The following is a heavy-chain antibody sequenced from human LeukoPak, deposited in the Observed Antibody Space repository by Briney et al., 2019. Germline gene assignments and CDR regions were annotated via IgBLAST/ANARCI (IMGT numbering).Heavy chain of an antibody. CDR2: IYYSGST. CDR3: ASLGHSSGWYPDY. D-gene: IGHD6-19*01. CDR1: GGSISSGDYY. V-gene: IGHV4-30-4*02. Sequence: PSETLSLTCTVSGGSISSGDYYWSWIRQPPGKGLEWIGYIYYSGSTYYNPSLKSRVTISVDTSKNQFSLKLSSVTAADTAVYYCASLGHSSGWYPDYWGQGTLVTVSS. J-gene: IGHJ4*02.